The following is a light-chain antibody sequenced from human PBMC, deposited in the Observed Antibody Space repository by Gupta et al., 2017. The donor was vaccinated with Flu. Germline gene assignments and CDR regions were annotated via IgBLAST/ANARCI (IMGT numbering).Light chain of an antibody. Sequence: QSALTQPGSVSGSPGQSITISCTGTISDVGGYNRVSGYQQHPGKAPTPTIYEVNSRPSGVSNLFSGSYAANTASPTTSALPPDDEADYSCCSYPPTPTSIIALVFGGGTKLTVI. J-gene: IGLJ2*01. V-gene: IGLV2-14*01. CDR2: EVN. CDR1: ISDVGGYNR. CDR3: CSYPPTPTSIIALV.